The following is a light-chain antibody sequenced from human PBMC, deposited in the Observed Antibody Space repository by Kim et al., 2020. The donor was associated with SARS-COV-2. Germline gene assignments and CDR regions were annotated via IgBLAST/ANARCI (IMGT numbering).Light chain of an antibody. CDR2: AAS. Sequence: ASVGDRVTISCRASQGIRVDLAWYQQKPGQVPKLLVYAASTLHSGVPSRFSGTGSGTDFTLTISSLQPEDVATYYCQKYYNAPRTFGPGTKVEIK. CDR3: QKYYNAPRT. CDR1: QGIRVD. J-gene: IGKJ1*01. V-gene: IGKV1-27*01.